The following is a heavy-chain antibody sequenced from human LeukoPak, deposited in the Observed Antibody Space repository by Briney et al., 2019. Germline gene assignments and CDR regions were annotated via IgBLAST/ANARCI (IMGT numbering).Heavy chain of an antibody. D-gene: IGHD3-10*01. CDR2: ISGSGGST. J-gene: IGHJ6*02. Sequence: GGSLRLSCAASGFTFSSYAMSWVRQAPGKGLEWVSAISGSGGSTYYADSVKGRFTISRDNSKTTLYLQMNSLRVEDTAVYFCAKGGITMVRGVDWGGGYYGMDVWGQGTTVTVSS. CDR3: AKGGITMVRGVDWGGGYYGMDV. V-gene: IGHV3-23*01. CDR1: GFTFSSYA.